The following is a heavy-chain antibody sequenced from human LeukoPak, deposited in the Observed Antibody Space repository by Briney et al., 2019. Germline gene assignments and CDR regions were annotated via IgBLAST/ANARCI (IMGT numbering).Heavy chain of an antibody. CDR1: GGTFSNYA. V-gene: IGHV1-69*13. J-gene: IGHJ1*01. CDR2: ITPLFGTA. CDR3: ARDSSEIRSLIVH. Sequence: GASVKVSCKASGGTFSNYAINWVRPAPGQGLEWMGGITPLFGTAKYAQKFQGRVTIIADESTSTAYMELSSLRSEDTAVYYCARDSSEIRSLIVHWGQGTLVTVSS. D-gene: IGHD1-14*01.